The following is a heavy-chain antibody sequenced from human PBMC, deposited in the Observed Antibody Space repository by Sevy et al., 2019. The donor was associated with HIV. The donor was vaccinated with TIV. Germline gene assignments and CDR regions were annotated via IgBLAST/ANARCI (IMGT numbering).Heavy chain of an antibody. CDR3: AKDLLPYGSGSYPLDY. CDR2: IGWNSGSV. J-gene: IGHJ4*02. V-gene: IGHV3-9*01. Sequence: GGSLRLSCAASGFRFEDYGMHWVRRAPGKGLEWVSGIGWNSGSVGYAVSVKGRFTISGDNAKNLLYLQMNSLTSEDTALYYCAKDLLPYGSGSYPLDYWGQGTVVTVSS. CDR1: GFRFEDYG. D-gene: IGHD3-10*01.